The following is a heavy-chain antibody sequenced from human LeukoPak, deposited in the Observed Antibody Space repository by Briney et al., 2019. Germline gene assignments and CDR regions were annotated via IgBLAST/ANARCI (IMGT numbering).Heavy chain of an antibody. D-gene: IGHD5-24*01. CDR1: GYTFTSYY. Sequence: GASVKVSCKASGYTFTSYYMHWVRQAPGQGLEWMGIINPSGGSTSYAQKFQGRVTMTTDTSTSTAYAELRSLRSDDTAVYYCVRDGRGWLQLLDYWGQGTLVTVSS. CDR3: VRDGRGWLQLLDY. J-gene: IGHJ4*02. CDR2: INPSGGST. V-gene: IGHV1-46*01.